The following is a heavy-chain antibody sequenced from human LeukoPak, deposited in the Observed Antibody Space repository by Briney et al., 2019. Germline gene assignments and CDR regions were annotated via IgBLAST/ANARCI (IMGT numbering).Heavy chain of an antibody. CDR3: ARPWLQLVTDY. Sequence: SETLSLTCAVYGGSFSGYYWSWIRQPPGKGLEWIGEINHSGSTNYNPSLKSRVTISVDTSKNQFSLKLSSVTAADTAVYYCARPWLQLVTDYWGQGTLVTVSS. V-gene: IGHV4-34*01. J-gene: IGHJ4*02. D-gene: IGHD6-13*01. CDR1: GGSFSGYY. CDR2: INHSGST.